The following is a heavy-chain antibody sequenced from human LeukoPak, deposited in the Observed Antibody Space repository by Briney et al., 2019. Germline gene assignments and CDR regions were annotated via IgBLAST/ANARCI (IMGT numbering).Heavy chain of an antibody. V-gene: IGHV1-24*01. CDR3: ATGGGHCSSTSCYLDY. Sequence: ASVKVSCKVSGYTLTELSMHWVRQAPGKGLEWMGGFDPEDGETIYAQKFQGRVTMTEDTSTDTAYMELSSLRSEDTAMYYCATGGGHCSSTSCYLDYWGQGTLVTVSS. CDR2: FDPEDGET. CDR1: GYTLTELS. J-gene: IGHJ4*02. D-gene: IGHD2-2*01.